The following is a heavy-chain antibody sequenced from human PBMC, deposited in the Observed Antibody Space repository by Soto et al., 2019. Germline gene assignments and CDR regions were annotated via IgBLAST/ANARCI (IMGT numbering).Heavy chain of an antibody. CDR3: ARDAYSSGWYSRWEYYYYGMDV. Sequence: GGSLRLSCAASGFTFSSYDMHWVRQATGKGLEWVSAIGTAGDTYYPGSVKGRFTISRENAKNSLYLQMNSLRAEDTAVYYCARDAYSSGWYSRWEYYYYGMDVWGQGTTVTVSS. V-gene: IGHV3-13*01. J-gene: IGHJ6*02. CDR1: GFTFSSYD. D-gene: IGHD6-19*01. CDR2: IGTAGDT.